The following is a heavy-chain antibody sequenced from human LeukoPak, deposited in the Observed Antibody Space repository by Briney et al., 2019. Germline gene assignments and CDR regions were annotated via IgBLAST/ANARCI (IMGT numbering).Heavy chain of an antibody. CDR3: ARGRAFDY. CDR1: GGSFSGYY. V-gene: IGHV4-34*01. Sequence: PSETLSLTCAVYGGSFSGYYWSWIRQPPGKGLEWIGEVNHSGSTNHNPSLKSRVTISVDTSKNQFSLKLSSVTAADTAVYYCARGRAFDYWGQGTLVTVSS. J-gene: IGHJ4*02. CDR2: VNHSGST.